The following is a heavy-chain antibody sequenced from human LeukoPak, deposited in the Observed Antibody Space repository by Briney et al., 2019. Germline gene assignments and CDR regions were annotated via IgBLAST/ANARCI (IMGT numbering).Heavy chain of an antibody. CDR2: ISSSGSTR. CDR3: ARDMTAHSSAVSGVPGDY. D-gene: IGHD2-21*02. CDR1: GFTFSSYE. V-gene: IGHV3-48*03. J-gene: IGHJ4*02. Sequence: GGSLRLSCAASGFTFSSYEMNWVRQAPGKGLGWVSYISSSGSTRYYADSVRGRFTISRDNSKNSLFLQMHSLRAEDSAFYYCARDMTAHSSAVSGVPGDYWGQGTLVTVSS.